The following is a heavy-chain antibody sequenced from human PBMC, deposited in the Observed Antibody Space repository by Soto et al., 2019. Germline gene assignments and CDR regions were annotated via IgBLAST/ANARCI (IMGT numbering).Heavy chain of an antibody. CDR3: AKVGPSDSGSYMFRYNWFGT. J-gene: IGHJ5*02. D-gene: IGHD3-10*01. Sequence: PGGSLRLSCAASGFTFDEYALTWVRQAPGKGLEWVSVIYSGGATHYAVSVKGRLIISRDKSKNTVDLQMNSLRAEDTAVYYCAKVGPSDSGSYMFRYNWFGTWGPGTLVNVSS. CDR2: IYSGGAT. CDR1: GFTFDEYA. V-gene: IGHV3-53*01.